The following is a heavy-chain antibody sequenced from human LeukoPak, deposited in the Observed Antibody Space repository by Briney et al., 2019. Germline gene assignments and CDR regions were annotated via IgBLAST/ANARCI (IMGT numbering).Heavy chain of an antibody. CDR1: GGSISSGGYY. D-gene: IGHD4-17*01. CDR3: ARQRMTTVTTLPFDS. V-gene: IGHV2-70*11. CDR2: IDWDDDK. J-gene: IGHJ4*02. Sequence: TLSLTCTVSGGSISSGGYYWSWSRQPPGKALEWLARIDWDDDKYYSTSLKTRLTISKDTSKNQVFLTMTNMDPVDTATYYCARQRMTTVTTLPFDSWGQGILVTVSS.